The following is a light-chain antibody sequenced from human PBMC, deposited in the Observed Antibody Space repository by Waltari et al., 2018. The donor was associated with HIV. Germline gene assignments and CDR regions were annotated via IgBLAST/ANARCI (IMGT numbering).Light chain of an antibody. CDR2: DVN. J-gene: IGLJ1*01. CDR3: SSYTSSTTPYV. V-gene: IGLV2-14*03. CDR1: SSDVGGYKY. Sequence: QSALTQPASVSGSLGQSITISCTGTSSDVGGYKYVAWYQQHPGKAPKLMIYDVNNRPSGVSNRFSGSKSGNTASLTISGLQTEDEADYYCSSYTSSTTPYVFGTGTKVTVL.